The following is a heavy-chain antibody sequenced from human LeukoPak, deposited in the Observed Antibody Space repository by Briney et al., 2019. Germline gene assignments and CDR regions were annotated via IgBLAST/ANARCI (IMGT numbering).Heavy chain of an antibody. Sequence: SETLSLTCTVSSGSVSSGSYYWSWIRQPPGKGLEWIGYISYRGSTNYNPSLKSRVTISVDTSKNQFSLKLSSVTAADTAVYYCARETYYDFWSGYLNRENWFDPWGQGTLVTVSS. CDR2: ISYRGST. J-gene: IGHJ5*02. V-gene: IGHV4-61*01. D-gene: IGHD3-3*01. CDR3: ARETYYDFWSGYLNRENWFDP. CDR1: SGSVSSGSYY.